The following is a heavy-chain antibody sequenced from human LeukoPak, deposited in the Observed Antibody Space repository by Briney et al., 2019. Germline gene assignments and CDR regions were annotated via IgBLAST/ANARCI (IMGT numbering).Heavy chain of an antibody. CDR1: GFTFSSYW. D-gene: IGHD2-21*02. V-gene: IGHV3-7*03. Sequence: QSGGSLRLSCAASGFTFSSYWMSWVRQAPGKGLEWVANIKQDGSEKYYVDSVKGRFTISRDNAKNSLYLQMNSLRAEDTAVYYCARAPYCGGDCYLPFDYWGQGTLVTVSS. J-gene: IGHJ4*02. CDR3: ARAPYCGGDCYLPFDY. CDR2: IKQDGSEK.